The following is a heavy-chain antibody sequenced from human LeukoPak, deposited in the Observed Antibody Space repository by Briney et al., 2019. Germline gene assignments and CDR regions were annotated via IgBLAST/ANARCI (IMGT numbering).Heavy chain of an antibody. Sequence: GGSLRLSCAASGFTFSSYAMHWVRQAPGKGLEWVAVISYDGSNKYYADSVKGRFTISRDNSKNTLYLQMNSLRAEDTAVYYCASPAHDGRYCGGDCYYYFDYWGQGTLVTVSS. J-gene: IGHJ4*02. D-gene: IGHD2-21*02. V-gene: IGHV3-30-3*01. CDR2: ISYDGSNK. CDR3: ASPAHDGRYCGGDCYYYFDY. CDR1: GFTFSSYA.